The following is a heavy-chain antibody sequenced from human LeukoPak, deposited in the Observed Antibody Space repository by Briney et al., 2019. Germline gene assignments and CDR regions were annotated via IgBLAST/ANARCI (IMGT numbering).Heavy chain of an antibody. Sequence: GASVKVSCKASGYTFTGYGISWVRQAPGQGLEWMGWISAYNGNTNYAQKLQGRVTMTTDTSTSTAYMELRSLRSDDTAVYYCARAGIYYDSSGYYFDYWGQGTLVTVSS. V-gene: IGHV1-18*01. J-gene: IGHJ4*02. CDR2: ISAYNGNT. CDR3: ARAGIYYDSSGYYFDY. D-gene: IGHD3-22*01. CDR1: GYTFTGYG.